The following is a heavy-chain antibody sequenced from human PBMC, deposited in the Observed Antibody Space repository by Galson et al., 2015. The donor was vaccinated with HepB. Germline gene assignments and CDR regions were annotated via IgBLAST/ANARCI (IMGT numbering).Heavy chain of an antibody. CDR2: IIPIFGTA. CDR3: AWGDIVVVPAVHYYYMDV. V-gene: IGHV1-69*13. CDR1: GGTFSSYA. Sequence: SVKVSCKASGGTFSSYAISWVRQAPGQGLEWMGGIIPIFGTANYAQKFQGRVTITADESTSTAYMELSSLRSEDTAVYYCAWGDIVVVPAVHYYYMDVWGKGTTVTVSS. J-gene: IGHJ6*03. D-gene: IGHD2-2*01.